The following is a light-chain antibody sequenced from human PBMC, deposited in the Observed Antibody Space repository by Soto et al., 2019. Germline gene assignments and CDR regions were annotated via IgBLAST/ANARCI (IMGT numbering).Light chain of an antibody. CDR1: SSNIGAGYD. CDR2: GNN. V-gene: IGLV1-40*01. CDR3: QSYDSTLSAVV. Sequence: QAVVTQPPSVSGAPGQRVTISCTGSSSNIGAGYDARWYQQLPGTAPKLLMYGNNDRPSGVPDRFSGSKSGTSASLAITGLQAEDEADYYCQSYDSTLSAVVFGGGTQLTVL. J-gene: IGLJ2*01.